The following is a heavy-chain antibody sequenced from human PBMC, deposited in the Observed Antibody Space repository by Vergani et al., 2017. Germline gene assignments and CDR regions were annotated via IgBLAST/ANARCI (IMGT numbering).Heavy chain of an antibody. V-gene: IGHV3-11*01. CDR2: ISSSGSTI. Sequence: QVQLVESGGGLVKPGGSLRLSCAASGFTFSDYYMSWMRQAPGKGLEWVSYISSSGSTIYYADSVKGRFTISRDNAKNSLYLQMNSLRAEDTAVYYCAKDSQNYYYDSSGYYPDAFDIWGQGTMVTVSS. CDR3: AKDSQNYYYDSSGYYPDAFDI. J-gene: IGHJ3*02. CDR1: GFTFSDYY. D-gene: IGHD3-22*01.